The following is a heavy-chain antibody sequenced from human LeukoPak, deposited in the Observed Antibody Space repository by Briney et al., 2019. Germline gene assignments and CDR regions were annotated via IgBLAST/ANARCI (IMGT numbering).Heavy chain of an antibody. CDR1: GGTFSSYA. Sequence: GASVKLSCKASGGTFSSYAISWVRQAPGQGLEWMGRIIPILSTANYAQKFQGRVTITADKSTSTAYMELSSLRSEDTAVYYCARQIVGATSSDYWGQGTLVTVSS. CDR3: ARQIVGATSSDY. CDR2: IIPILSTA. J-gene: IGHJ4*02. V-gene: IGHV1-69*04. D-gene: IGHD1-26*01.